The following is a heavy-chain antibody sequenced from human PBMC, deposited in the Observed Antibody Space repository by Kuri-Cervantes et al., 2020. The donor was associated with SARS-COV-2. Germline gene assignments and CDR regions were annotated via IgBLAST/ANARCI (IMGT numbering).Heavy chain of an antibody. CDR3: ARTTVTTALDY. CDR1: GGSISSSSYY. CDR2: IDWDDDK. J-gene: IGHJ4*02. Sequence: LRLSCTVSGGSISSSSYYWGWIRQPPGKALEWLARIDWDDDKYYSTSLKTRLTISKDTSKNQVVLTMTNMDPVDTATYYCARTTVTTALDYWGQGTLVTVSS. V-gene: IGHV2-70*11. D-gene: IGHD4-17*01.